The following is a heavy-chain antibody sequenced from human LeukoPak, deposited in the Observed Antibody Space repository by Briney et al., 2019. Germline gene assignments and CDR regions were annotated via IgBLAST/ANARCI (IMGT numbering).Heavy chain of an antibody. CDR2: INHSGST. J-gene: IGHJ4*02. CDR3: ARAIEMATITTPNSLYYFDY. V-gene: IGHV4-34*01. Sequence: SETLSLTCAVYGGSFSGYYWSWIRQPPGKGLEWIGEINHSGSTNYSPSLKSRVTISVDTSKNQFSLKLSSVTATDTAVYYCARAIEMATITTPNSLYYFDYWGQGTLVTVSS. D-gene: IGHD5-24*01. CDR1: GGSFSGYY.